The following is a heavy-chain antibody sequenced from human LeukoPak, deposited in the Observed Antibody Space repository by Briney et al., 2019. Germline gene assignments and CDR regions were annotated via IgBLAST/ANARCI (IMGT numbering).Heavy chain of an antibody. CDR2: IYYSGST. CDR3: ASPSSMVRGALFDP. CDR1: GGSISSGSYY. J-gene: IGHJ5*02. Sequence: PSQTLSLTCTVSGGSISSGSYYWGWIRQPPGKGLEWIGSIYYSGSTYYNPSLKSRVTISVDTSKNQFSLKLSSVTAADTAVYYCASPSSMVRGALFDPWGQGTLVTVSS. V-gene: IGHV4-39*01. D-gene: IGHD3-10*01.